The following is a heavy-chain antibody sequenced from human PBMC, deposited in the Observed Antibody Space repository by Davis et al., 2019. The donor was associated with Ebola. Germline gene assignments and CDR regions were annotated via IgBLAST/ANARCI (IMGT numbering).Heavy chain of an antibody. CDR1: GYTFNTYY. CDR3: AREGYCSSPSCHSFDY. CDR2: LNGRDGTT. V-gene: IGHV1-46*02. Sequence: AASVKVSCKASGYTFNTYYVHWVRQAPGQWLEWMGVLNGRDGTTAYAQKFQGRFTLTRDTSTSTVYMDLSRLRSEDTAVYYCAREGYCSSPSCHSFDYWGQGTLVAVSS. J-gene: IGHJ4*02. D-gene: IGHD2-2*01.